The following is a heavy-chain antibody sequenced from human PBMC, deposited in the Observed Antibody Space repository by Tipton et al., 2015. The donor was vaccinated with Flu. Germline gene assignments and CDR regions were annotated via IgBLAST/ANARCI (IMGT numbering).Heavy chain of an antibody. J-gene: IGHJ3*01. V-gene: IGHV3-30*18. CDR1: GFTFPTSD. CDR2: FTYDGDDE. Sequence: CAASGFTFPTSDMHWVRQAPGMGLEWVAVFTYDGDDEFYADSVKGRFTISRDNSQNMLYLQMNSLRPDDTALYFCVKENDAFDLWGQGTMVIVSS. CDR3: VKENDAFDL.